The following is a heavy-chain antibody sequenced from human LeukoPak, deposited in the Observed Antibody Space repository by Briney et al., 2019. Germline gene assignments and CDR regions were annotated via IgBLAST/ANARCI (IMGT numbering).Heavy chain of an antibody. J-gene: IGHJ3*02. CDR1: GFTFSSYA. CDR3: AKPIASRRAFDI. Sequence: GGSLRLSCAASGFTFSSYAMSWVRQAPGKGLDWVSAISGSGGSTYYADSVKGRFTISRDNSKNTLYLQMNSLRAEDTAVYYCAKPIASRRAFDIWGQGTMVTVSS. D-gene: IGHD1-26*01. V-gene: IGHV3-23*01. CDR2: ISGSGGST.